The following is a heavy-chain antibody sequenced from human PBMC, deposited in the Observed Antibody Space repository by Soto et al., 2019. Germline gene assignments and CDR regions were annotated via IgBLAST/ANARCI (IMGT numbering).Heavy chain of an antibody. Sequence: SGPTLVNPTQTLTLTCTFSGFSLNTRGVGVGWIRQPPGKALEWLAVIYWDDDRRYSPSLNSRLTITKDTSRNQVVLTMTNMDPVDTATYYCAHLMITYAGVIGLDAFDNSRPGTMFTVSS. CDR1: GFSLNTRGVG. J-gene: IGHJ3*02. CDR3: AHLMITYAGVIGLDAFDN. CDR2: IYWDDDR. D-gene: IGHD3-16*02. V-gene: IGHV2-5*02.